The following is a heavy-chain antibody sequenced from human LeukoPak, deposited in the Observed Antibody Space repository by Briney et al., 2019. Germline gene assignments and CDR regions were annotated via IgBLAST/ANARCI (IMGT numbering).Heavy chain of an antibody. J-gene: IGHJ6*03. CDR2: VSYDEKTI. D-gene: IGHD3-22*01. CDR1: GFTFTGHS. Sequence: GGSLRLSCVASGFTFTGHSMHWVRQAPGKGLEWVAVVSYDEKTIFYADSLKGRFTVSRDNSKNTVYLQMNSLRAEDTAVYYCAKGKGDYYDTDGAMDVWGKGTTVTISS. V-gene: IGHV3-30*04. CDR3: AKGKGDYYDTDGAMDV.